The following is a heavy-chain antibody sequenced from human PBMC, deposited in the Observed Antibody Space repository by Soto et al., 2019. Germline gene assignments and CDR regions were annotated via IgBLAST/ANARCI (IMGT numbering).Heavy chain of an antibody. CDR1: GGSISSSNW. Sequence: QVQLQESGPGLVKPSGTLSLTCAVSGGSISSSNWWSWVRQPPGKGLEWIGEIYHSGSTNYNPSRKRGVTISVHKSKNQFSLKLSSVTAADTAVYYCARVVRYFGELLVPLFDYWGQGTLVTVSS. D-gene: IGHD3-10*01. CDR2: IYHSGST. V-gene: IGHV4-4*02. J-gene: IGHJ4*02. CDR3: ARVVRYFGELLVPLFDY.